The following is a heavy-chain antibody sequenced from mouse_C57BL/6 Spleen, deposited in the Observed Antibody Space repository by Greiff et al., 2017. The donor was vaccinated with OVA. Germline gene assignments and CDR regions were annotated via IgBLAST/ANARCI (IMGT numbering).Heavy chain of an antibody. CDR1: GYTFTSYW. Sequence: QVQLQQPGAELVKPGASVKLSCKASGYTFTSYWMHWVKQRPGQGLEWIGMIHTNSGSTNYNEKFKSKATLTVDKSSSTAYMQLSSLTSEDSAVYYCARKGSNLFFDYWGQGTTLTVSS. J-gene: IGHJ2*01. CDR2: IHTNSGST. D-gene: IGHD1-1*01. CDR3: ARKGSNLFFDY. V-gene: IGHV1-64*01.